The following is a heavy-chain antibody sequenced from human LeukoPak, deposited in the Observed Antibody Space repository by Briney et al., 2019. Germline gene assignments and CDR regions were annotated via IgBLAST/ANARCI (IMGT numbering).Heavy chain of an antibody. CDR1: GGSISSGGYY. V-gene: IGHV4-30-2*01. CDR2: IYHSGST. Sequence: SETLSLTCTVSGGSISSGGYYWSWIRQPPGKGLEWIGYIYHSGSTYYNPSLKSRVTISVDRSKNQFSLKLSSATAADTAVYYCARAITIFGVVIISAFDIWGQGTMVTVSS. CDR3: ARAITIFGVVIISAFDI. J-gene: IGHJ3*02. D-gene: IGHD3-3*01.